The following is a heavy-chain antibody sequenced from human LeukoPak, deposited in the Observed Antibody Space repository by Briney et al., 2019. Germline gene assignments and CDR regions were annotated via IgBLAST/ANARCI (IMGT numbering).Heavy chain of an antibody. J-gene: IGHJ6*02. CDR2: VGSKPNNYAT. Sequence: GGSLKLSCAASGFTFSASGMHWVRQASGKGLEWVGRVGSKPNNYATVYAASVKGRFTTSRDDSKNTAYLHMNSLKTEDTAIYYCIRRDGSSGRYGMDVWGQGTTVTVSS. V-gene: IGHV3-73*01. CDR1: GFTFSASG. CDR3: IRRDGSSGRYGMDV. D-gene: IGHD1-26*01.